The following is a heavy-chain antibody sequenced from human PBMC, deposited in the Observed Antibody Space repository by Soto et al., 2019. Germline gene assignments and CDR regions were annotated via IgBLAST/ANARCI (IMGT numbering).Heavy chain of an antibody. J-gene: IGHJ5*02. V-gene: IGHV1-8*01. CDR3: AREVVETSSLWLDP. Sequence: ASVKVCCKASGYKFTNNDINWGRQAPGQGLEGIGWMNTNTNTTDSAEVFEGRVSLTWDTSISTAYMQLNSLKIDDTAVYYCAREVVETSSLWLDPWGQGTLVTVSS. CDR2: MNTNTNTT. CDR1: GYKFTNND. D-gene: IGHD6-6*01.